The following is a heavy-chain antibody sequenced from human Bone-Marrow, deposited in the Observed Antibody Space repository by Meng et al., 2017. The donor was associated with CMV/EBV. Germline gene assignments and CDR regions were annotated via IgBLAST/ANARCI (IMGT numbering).Heavy chain of an antibody. D-gene: IGHD6-6*01. J-gene: IGHJ6*02. V-gene: IGHV1-18*01. CDR1: GYTFTSYG. Sequence: ASVKVSCKASGYTFTSYGISWVRQAPGQGLEWMGWISAYNGNTNYAQKLQGRVTMTTDTSTSTAYMELSSLRSEDTAVYYCARVWGMDSSPSPYDNYGMDVWGQGNTVTVSS. CDR3: ARVWGMDSSPSPYDNYGMDV. CDR2: ISAYNGNT.